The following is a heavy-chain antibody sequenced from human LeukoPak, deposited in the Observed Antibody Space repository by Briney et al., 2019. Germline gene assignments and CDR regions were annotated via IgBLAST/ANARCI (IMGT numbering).Heavy chain of an antibody. CDR2: IYHSGST. CDR1: GYSISSGYY. V-gene: IGHV4-38-2*02. CDR3: ARQEDF. J-gene: IGHJ4*02. D-gene: IGHD3-3*01. Sequence: SETLSLTXTVSGYSISSGYYWGWIRQPPGKRLEWIGSIYHSGSTYYNPSLKSRVTISVDTSKNQFSLKLSSVTAADTAVYYCARQEDFWGQGTLVTVSS.